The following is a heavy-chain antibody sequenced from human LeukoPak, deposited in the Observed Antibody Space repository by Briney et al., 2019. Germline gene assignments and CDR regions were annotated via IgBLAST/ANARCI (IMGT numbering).Heavy chain of an antibody. J-gene: IGHJ4*02. Sequence: GGSLRLSCVLSGLTFSDAWMSWVRQAPGKGLEWVGRIRNDRITDYAAPVQGRFSISRDNSKNTFYLQMNSLRTEDTGMYFCAWMATIFTVDYWGQGTLVTVS. V-gene: IGHV3-15*01. CDR2: IRNDRIT. D-gene: IGHD5-12*01. CDR3: AWMATIFTVDY. CDR1: GLTFSDAW.